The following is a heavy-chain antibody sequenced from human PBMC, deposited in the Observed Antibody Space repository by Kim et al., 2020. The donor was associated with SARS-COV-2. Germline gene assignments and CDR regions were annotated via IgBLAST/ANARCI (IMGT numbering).Heavy chain of an antibody. Sequence: YIYYADSVKGRFTISRDNAKNSLYLQMNSLRAEDTAVYYCAIVATIFNYWGQGTLVTVSS. J-gene: IGHJ4*02. CDR2: YI. V-gene: IGHV3-21*01. CDR3: AIVATIFNY. D-gene: IGHD5-12*01.